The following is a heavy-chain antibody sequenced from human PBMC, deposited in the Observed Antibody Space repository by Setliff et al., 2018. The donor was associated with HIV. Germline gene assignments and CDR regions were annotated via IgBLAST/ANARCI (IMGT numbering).Heavy chain of an antibody. CDR3: ARDSYIQFAFDT. CDR2: IWYDGTKK. V-gene: IGHV3-33*01. J-gene: IGHJ3*02. Sequence: GESLKISCAASGFTFSTYGMYWVRQAPGKGLEWVAVIWYDGTKKYYADSVKGRFTISRDNSKDTLYLQMNSLRPEDTAVYYCARDSYIQFAFDTWGQGTKVTVSS. CDR1: GFTFSTYG.